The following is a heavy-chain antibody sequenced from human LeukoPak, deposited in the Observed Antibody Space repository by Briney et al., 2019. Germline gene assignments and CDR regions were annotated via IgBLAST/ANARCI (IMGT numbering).Heavy chain of an antibody. D-gene: IGHD2-21*02. CDR3: ATIRNCGGDCSYFDY. Sequence: PGGSLRLSCAASGFTFRNYGMHWVRQAPGKGLEWVAVIWYDGSNKYYPDSVKGRFTISRDNSKNTLYLQMNSLRAEDTAVYYSATIRNCGGDCSYFDYWGQGTLVTVSS. CDR2: IWYDGSNK. V-gene: IGHV3-33*01. CDR1: GFTFRNYG. J-gene: IGHJ4*02.